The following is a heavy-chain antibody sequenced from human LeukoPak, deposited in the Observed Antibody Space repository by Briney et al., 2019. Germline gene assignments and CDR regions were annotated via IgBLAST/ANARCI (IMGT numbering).Heavy chain of an antibody. CDR1: GFTFSSYS. Sequence: GALRLSCAASGFTFSSYSMNWVRQAPGKGLEWVSYISSSSNTIYYADSVKGRFTISRDNAKNSLFLQMNSLRDEDTSVYYCARAVTVVTRGGLVFDYWGQGTLVTVSS. CDR3: ARAVTVVTRGGLVFDY. CDR2: ISSSSNTI. J-gene: IGHJ4*02. D-gene: IGHD2-21*02. V-gene: IGHV3-48*02.